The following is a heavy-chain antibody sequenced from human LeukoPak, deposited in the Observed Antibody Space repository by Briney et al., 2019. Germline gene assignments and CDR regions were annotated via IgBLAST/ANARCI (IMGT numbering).Heavy chain of an antibody. CDR1: GGSISSGSYY. D-gene: IGHD3-3*01. CDR3: ARHLTLFGVAQDLEFDY. CDR2: IYTSGST. V-gene: IGHV4-61*02. J-gene: IGHJ4*02. Sequence: MASETLSLTCTVSGGSISSGSYYRSWIRQPAGKGLEWIGRIYTSGSTNYNPSLKSRVTISVDTSKNQFSLKLSSVTAADTAVYYCARHLTLFGVAQDLEFDYWGQGTLVTVSS.